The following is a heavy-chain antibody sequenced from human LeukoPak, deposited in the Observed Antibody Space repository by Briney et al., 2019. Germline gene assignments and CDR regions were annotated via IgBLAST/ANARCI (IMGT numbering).Heavy chain of an antibody. D-gene: IGHD6-19*01. CDR2: INPNSGGT. Sequence: ASVKVSCKASGYTFTGYYMHWVRQAPGQGLELMGRINPNSGGTNYAQKFQGRVTMTRDTSISTAYMELSRLRSDDTAVYYCARDVSVAGPTLFDYWGQGTLVTVSS. CDR3: ARDVSVAGPTLFDY. J-gene: IGHJ4*02. V-gene: IGHV1-2*06. CDR1: GYTFTGYY.